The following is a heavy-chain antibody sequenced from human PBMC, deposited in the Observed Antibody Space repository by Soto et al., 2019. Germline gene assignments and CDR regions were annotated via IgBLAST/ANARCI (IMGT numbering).Heavy chain of an antibody. D-gene: IGHD1-26*01. Sequence: EVQLLESGGGLVQPGGSLRLSCTASGFTFSNYAMSWVRQAPGKGLEWVSSISGSGGNTYYEDSVKGRFTITRDNSKNTLSLQVNSLRAEDTAVYYCAKIRGSYQSRPFDYWGQGTLVTVSS. CDR3: AKIRGSYQSRPFDY. V-gene: IGHV3-23*01. CDR2: ISGSGGNT. CDR1: GFTFSNYA. J-gene: IGHJ4*02.